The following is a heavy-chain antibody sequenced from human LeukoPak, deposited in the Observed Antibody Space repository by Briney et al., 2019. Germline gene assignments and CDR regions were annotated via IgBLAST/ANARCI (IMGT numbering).Heavy chain of an antibody. CDR1: GFTVSSNY. D-gene: IGHD3-10*01. CDR2: IYSGGST. Sequence: SGGSLRLSCAASGFTVSSNYMSWVRQAPGKGLEWVSVIYSGGSTYYADSVKGRFTISRDNSKNTLYLQMNSLRAEDTAVYYCAKDSYMVRGVSHFDYWGQGTLVTVSS. J-gene: IGHJ4*02. V-gene: IGHV3-66*01. CDR3: AKDSYMVRGVSHFDY.